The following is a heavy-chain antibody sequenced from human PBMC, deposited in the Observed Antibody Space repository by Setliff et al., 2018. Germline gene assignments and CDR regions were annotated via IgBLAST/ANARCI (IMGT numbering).Heavy chain of an antibody. CDR1: GYTFTSYD. J-gene: IGHJ6*02. D-gene: IGHD3-3*01. CDR2: MNPNSGNT. Sequence: ASVKVSCKASGYTFTSYDINWVRQDTGQGLEWMGWMNPNSGNTGYAQKFQGRVTMTRNTSISTAYMELSSLRSEDTAVYYCARDVPFWSGYYTGYYYYYGMDVWGQGTTVTVSS. CDR3: ARDVPFWSGYYTGYYYYYGMDV. V-gene: IGHV1-8*02.